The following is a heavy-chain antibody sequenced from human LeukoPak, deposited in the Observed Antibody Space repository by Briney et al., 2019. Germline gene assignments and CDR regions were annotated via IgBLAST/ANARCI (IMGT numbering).Heavy chain of an antibody. CDR3: AHKLIDCRGSRHAEYFHQ. V-gene: IGHV2-5*01. CDR1: GFSLNTPGVG. J-gene: IGHJ1*01. D-gene: IGHD2-15*01. Sequence: SGPTLVNPTQTLTLTCTVSGFSLNTPGVGVGWIRQPPSKALEWLAVIYWNDVRRYSPSLKTRLTTSTDTPKNQVVLTMTNMDPVNTATYYCAHKLIDCRGSRHAEYFHQWGEGTLLTVSS. CDR2: IYWNDVR.